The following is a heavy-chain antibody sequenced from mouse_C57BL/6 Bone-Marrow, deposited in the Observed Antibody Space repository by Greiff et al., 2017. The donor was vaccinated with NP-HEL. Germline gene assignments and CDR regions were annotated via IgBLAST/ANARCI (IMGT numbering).Heavy chain of an antibody. CDR2: INPNNGGT. V-gene: IGHV1-26*01. Sequence: EVQLQQSGPELVKPGASVKISCKASGYTFTDYYMNWVKQSHGKSLEWIGDINPNNGGTSYNQKFKGKATLTVDKSSSTAYMELRSLTSEDSAVYYCARDSNYLYYFDYWGQGTTLTVSS. CDR1: GYTFTDYY. CDR3: ARDSNYLYYFDY. D-gene: IGHD2-5*01. J-gene: IGHJ2*01.